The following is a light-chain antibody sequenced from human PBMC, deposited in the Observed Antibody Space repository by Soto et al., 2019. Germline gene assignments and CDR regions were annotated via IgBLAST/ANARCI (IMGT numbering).Light chain of an antibody. V-gene: IGKV1-5*03. Sequence: IQMTQSPSTLSASVGYRFTITCRASENINMWLAWYQQKPVQAPRLLIQRASRVERGVPSRFRGSGSDTEFTLTISSLQPDDFETYYCQQYNRYFKSFGQGTKVDIK. CDR3: QQYNRYFKS. CDR2: RAS. J-gene: IGKJ1*01. CDR1: ENINMW.